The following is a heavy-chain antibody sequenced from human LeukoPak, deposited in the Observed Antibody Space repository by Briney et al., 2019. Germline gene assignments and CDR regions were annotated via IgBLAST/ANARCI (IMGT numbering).Heavy chain of an antibody. CDR1: GFTFSNAW. D-gene: IGHD3-16*02. CDR2: IKSKTDGGTT. Sequence: GGSLRLSCAASGFTFSNAWMSWVRQAPGKGLEWVGRIKSKTDGGTTDYAARVKGIFTISRENSKNTLYMQMNSPKPEDTAVSSSPTASGYDYVWGSYSYTYSGYWGQGPLVTVSS. CDR3: PTASGYDYVWGSYSYTYSGY. V-gene: IGHV3-15*01. J-gene: IGHJ4*02.